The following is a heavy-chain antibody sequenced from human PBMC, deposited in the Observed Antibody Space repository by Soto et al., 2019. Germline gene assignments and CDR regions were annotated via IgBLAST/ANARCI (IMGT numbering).Heavy chain of an antibody. J-gene: IGHJ6*03. Sequence: EVQLVESGGGLVQPGGSLRLSCAASGFTFSSYAMHWVRQAPGKGLEYVSAISSNGGSTYYANSVKGRFTISRDNSKNTLYLQMGSLRAEDMAVYYCARGGRHDYGEGWRYYYYYMDVWGKGTTVTVSS. CDR1: GFTFSSYA. D-gene: IGHD4-17*01. CDR2: ISSNGGST. V-gene: IGHV3-64*01. CDR3: ARGGRHDYGEGWRYYYYYMDV.